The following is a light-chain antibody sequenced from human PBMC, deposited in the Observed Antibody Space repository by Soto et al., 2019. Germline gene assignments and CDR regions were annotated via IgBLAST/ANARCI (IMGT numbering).Light chain of an antibody. J-gene: IGKJ5*01. CDR1: QSVSSSY. CDR3: QQYSDWPIT. Sequence: EIVLTQSPGTLSLSPGERATLSCRASQSVSSSYLAWYQQKPGQAPRLLIYGASSRATGIPDRFSGSGSGTDFTLTISSLQSEDFAVYYCQQYSDWPITFGQGTRLEIK. V-gene: IGKV3-20*01. CDR2: GAS.